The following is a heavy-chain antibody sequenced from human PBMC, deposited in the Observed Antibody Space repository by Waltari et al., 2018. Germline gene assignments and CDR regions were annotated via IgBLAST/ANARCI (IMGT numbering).Heavy chain of an antibody. Sequence: EVQLVESGGGLVKPGGSLRLSCAASGFSFSTYSLNWVHQAPGKGLECISSISADSSYRHYAESVKGRFTVSRDNAKNSLSLQINSLRAEDTAVYYCASGGWGFYLGYWGQGALVTVSS. CDR2: ISADSSYR. V-gene: IGHV3-21*01. D-gene: IGHD3-16*01. CDR3: ASGGWGFYLGY. CDR1: GFSFSTYS. J-gene: IGHJ4*02.